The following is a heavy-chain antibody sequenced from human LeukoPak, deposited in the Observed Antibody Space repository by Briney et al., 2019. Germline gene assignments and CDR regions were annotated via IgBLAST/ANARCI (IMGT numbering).Heavy chain of an antibody. CDR2: ISSSGST. J-gene: IGHJ3*02. CDR3: ARTRITMIVADAFDI. V-gene: IGHV4-61*02. D-gene: IGHD3-22*01. Sequence: PSQTLSLTCTVSGDSISSGDYYWSWIRQPAGKGLEWIGRISSSGSTNYNPSLKSRVTISVDTSKNQFSLKLSSVTAADTAVYYCARTRITMIVADAFDIWGQGTMVTVSS. CDR1: GDSISSGDYY.